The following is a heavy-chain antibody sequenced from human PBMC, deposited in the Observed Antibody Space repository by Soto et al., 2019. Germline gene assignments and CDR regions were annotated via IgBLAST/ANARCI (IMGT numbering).Heavy chain of an antibody. CDR1: GFTFSTYW. V-gene: IGHV3-7*04. CDR2: INQDGSET. CDR3: ARGLVGATHY. D-gene: IGHD1-26*01. Sequence: GGSLRLSCAASGFTFSTYWMTWVRQAPGKGLEWVANINQDGSETYSVDSVKGRFTISRDNAKNSLYLQMNSLRAEDTAVYYCARGLVGATHYWGQGTLVTVSS. J-gene: IGHJ4*02.